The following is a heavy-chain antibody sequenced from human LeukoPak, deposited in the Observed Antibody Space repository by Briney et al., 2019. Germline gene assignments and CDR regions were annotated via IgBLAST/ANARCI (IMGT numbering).Heavy chain of an antibody. Sequence: QAGGSLRLSCAASGFTFSSYWMHWVRQAPGKGLVWVSRINNDGSTTSYADYADSVKGRFTISRDNAKNTLYLQMNSLRAEDTAVYYCSNSNYYYYGMDVWGQGTTVTVSS. V-gene: IGHV3-74*01. CDR3: SNSNYYYYGMDV. CDR2: INNDGSTT. J-gene: IGHJ6*02. CDR1: GFTFSSYW. D-gene: IGHD4-23*01.